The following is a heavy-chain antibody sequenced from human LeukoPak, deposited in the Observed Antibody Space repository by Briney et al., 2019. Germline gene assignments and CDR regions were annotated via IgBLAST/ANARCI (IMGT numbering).Heavy chain of an antibody. J-gene: IGHJ4*02. D-gene: IGHD3-10*01. CDR1: GFTFSDHF. CDR3: TRDRSYGY. CDR2: TANKAYSHTT. V-gene: IGHV3-72*01. Sequence: GGSLRLSCAVSGFTFSDHFMDWVRQATGEGLEWVGRTANKAYSHTTEYAASVKGRFSISRDDSKSSLYLQMNSLRTEDTAVYYCTRDRSYGYWGQGTLVTVSS.